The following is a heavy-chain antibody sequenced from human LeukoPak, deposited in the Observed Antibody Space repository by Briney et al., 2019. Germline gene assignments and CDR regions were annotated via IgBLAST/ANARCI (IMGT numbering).Heavy chain of an antibody. CDR3: VLQLNAPYYYYMDV. V-gene: IGHV4-34*01. D-gene: IGHD2-2*01. J-gene: IGHJ6*03. Sequence: SETLSLTCAVYGGSFSAYYWSWIRQPPGKGLEWIGEIDHTGSTNYNPSLKSRVTMSVDTSKNQISLQVTSVTAADTAVYYCVLQLNAPYYYYMDVWGKGTTVTVSS. CDR2: IDHTGST. CDR1: GGSFSAYY.